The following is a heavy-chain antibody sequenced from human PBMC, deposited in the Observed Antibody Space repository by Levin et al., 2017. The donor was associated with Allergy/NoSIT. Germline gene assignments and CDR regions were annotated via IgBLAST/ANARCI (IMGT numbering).Heavy chain of an antibody. D-gene: IGHD3-10*01. J-gene: IGHJ4*02. V-gene: IGHV1-2*02. Sequence: ASVKVSCKASGYTFTGYYMHWVRQAPGQGLEWMGWINPNSGGTNYAQKFQGRVTMTRDTSISTAYMELSRLRSDDTAVYYCARESSYGSGSYYNEQFDYWGQGTLVTVSS. CDR1: GYTFTGYY. CDR3: ARESSYGSGSYYNEQFDY. CDR2: INPNSGGT.